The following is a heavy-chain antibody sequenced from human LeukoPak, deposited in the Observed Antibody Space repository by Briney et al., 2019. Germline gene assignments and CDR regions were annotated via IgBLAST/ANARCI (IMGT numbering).Heavy chain of an antibody. CDR2: IKQDGSEK. D-gene: IGHD3-16*02. J-gene: IGHJ3*02. CDR1: GFTFSSYW. V-gene: IGHV3-7*03. Sequence: GGSLRLSCTASGFTFSSYWMSWVRQAPGKGLEWVANIKQDGSEKYYVDSVKGRFTISRDNAKNSLYLQMNSLRAEDTAVYYCARDVATDVDYVWGSYRFLVSGNAFDIWGQGTMVTVSS. CDR3: ARDVATDVDYVWGSYRFLVSGNAFDI.